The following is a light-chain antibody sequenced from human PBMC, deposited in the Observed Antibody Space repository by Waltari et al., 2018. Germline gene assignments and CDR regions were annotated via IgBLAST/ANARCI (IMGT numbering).Light chain of an antibody. CDR3: QQYSNWPHT. V-gene: IGKV3-15*01. Sequence: EIVLTQSPATLSLSPGERATLSCRASQSVSSSLAWYQQKPGQAPRLLIYGASSRATGIPDRFSGSGSGTDFTLTISSLEPEDFAVYYCQQYSNWPHTFGPGTKLDIK. CDR2: GAS. CDR1: QSVSSS. J-gene: IGKJ3*01.